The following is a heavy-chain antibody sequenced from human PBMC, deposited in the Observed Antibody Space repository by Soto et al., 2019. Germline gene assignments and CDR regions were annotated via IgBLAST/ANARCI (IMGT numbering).Heavy chain of an antibody. V-gene: IGHV4-4*02. CDR3: ARGSSFRGDFDI. CDR1: GGSVISSSW. J-gene: IGHJ3*02. Sequence: HLQESGVGLVKPSGTLSLTCGVSGGSVISSSWRTWLRQSPGKGLEWIGEIYHAGSPNYNPSFQSRVIISLDKSKNNFSLRLTSVTAADAAIYYCARGSSFRGDFDIWGQGTTVTVSS. CDR2: IYHAGSP. D-gene: IGHD2-21*01.